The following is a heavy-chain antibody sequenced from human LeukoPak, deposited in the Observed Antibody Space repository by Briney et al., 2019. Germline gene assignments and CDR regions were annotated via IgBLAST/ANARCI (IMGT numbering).Heavy chain of an antibody. J-gene: IGHJ4*02. V-gene: IGHV3-74*01. CDR1: GFTFSSYW. Sequence: GGSLRLSCVASGFTFSSYWMHWVRQVPGKGLVWVSRIISDGSSSGYADSVKGRFTISRDNAKNTLYLQMNSLRAEDSAEYYCARDVGSSWFQYLDCWGQGTLVTVSS. CDR3: ARDVGSSWFQYLDC. D-gene: IGHD6-13*01. CDR2: IISDGSSS.